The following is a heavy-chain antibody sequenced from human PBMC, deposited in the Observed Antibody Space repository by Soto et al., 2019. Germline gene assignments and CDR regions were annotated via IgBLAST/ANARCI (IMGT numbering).Heavy chain of an antibody. CDR1: GGSFSGYY. Sequence: SETLSLTCAVYGGSFSGYYWSWIRQPPGKGLEWIGEINHSGSTNYNPSLKSRVTISVDTSKNQFSLKLSSVTAADTAVYYCARGRFARVVRGVIVGYFDYWGQGTLVTVSS. J-gene: IGHJ4*02. CDR3: ARGRFARVVRGVIVGYFDY. D-gene: IGHD3-10*01. CDR2: INHSGST. V-gene: IGHV4-34*01.